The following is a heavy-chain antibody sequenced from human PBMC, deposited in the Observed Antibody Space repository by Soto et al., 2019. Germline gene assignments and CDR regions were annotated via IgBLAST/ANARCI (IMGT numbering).Heavy chain of an antibody. Sequence: QVQLQQWGAGLLKPSETLSLTCAVYGGSFSGYYWSWIRQPPGKGLEWIGEINHSGSTNYNPSLKSRVTISVETSKDQFSLKLRSVTDADTGGYYCARGSGSYSVTPFDYWGQGTLVTVSS. D-gene: IGHD1-26*01. CDR3: ARGSGSYSVTPFDY. J-gene: IGHJ4*02. V-gene: IGHV4-34*01. CDR2: INHSGST. CDR1: GGSFSGYY.